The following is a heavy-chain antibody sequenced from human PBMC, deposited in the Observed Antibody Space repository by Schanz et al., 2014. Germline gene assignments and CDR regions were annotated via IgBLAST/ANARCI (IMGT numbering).Heavy chain of an antibody. CDR3: AKDPHKDYGGKPQTFDI. J-gene: IGHJ3*02. Sequence: QVHLVESGGGVVQPGRSLRLSCAASGFTFSSYGMHWVRQAPGRGLEWVALIWYDGSNKYYAESVKGRFTISRDNAKNSLYLQMNSLRAEDTAVYYCAKDPHKDYGGKPQTFDIWGQGTMVTVSS. CDR2: IWYDGSNK. CDR1: GFTFSSYG. D-gene: IGHD4-17*01. V-gene: IGHV3-33*03.